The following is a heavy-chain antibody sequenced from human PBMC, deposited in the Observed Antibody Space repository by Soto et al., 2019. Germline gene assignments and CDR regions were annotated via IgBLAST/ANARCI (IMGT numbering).Heavy chain of an antibody. Sequence: QVLLVQSGAEMKQPGSSVIFSCKASGDSFTNYAFTWVRQAPGQGPEWLGGIILALGTPHYSQRFQGRLTITADESSSTVYMEWGSPSLDDTAVYYCGRYCTNTKCRGGYYLDLWGQGTLLTVSS. D-gene: IGHD2-8*01. V-gene: IGHV1-69*01. CDR1: GDSFTNYA. CDR2: IILALGTP. CDR3: GRYCTNTKCRGGYYLDL. J-gene: IGHJ5*02.